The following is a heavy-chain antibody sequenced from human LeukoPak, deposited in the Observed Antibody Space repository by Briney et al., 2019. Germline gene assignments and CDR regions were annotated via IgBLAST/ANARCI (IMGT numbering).Heavy chain of an antibody. CDR2: ISGSGGST. V-gene: IGHV3-23*01. CDR3: AKDPNYGSGSYSDY. Sequence: GGSLRLSCAASGFTFSSYAMSWVRQAPGKGLEWVSAISGSGGSTYYADSVKGRFTISRDNSKNTLYLQMNSLRAEDTAVYYCAKDPNYGSGSYSDYWGQGTPVTVSS. D-gene: IGHD3-10*01. CDR1: GFTFSSYA. J-gene: IGHJ4*02.